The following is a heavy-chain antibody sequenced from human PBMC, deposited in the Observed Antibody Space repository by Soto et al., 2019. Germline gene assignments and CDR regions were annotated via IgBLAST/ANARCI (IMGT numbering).Heavy chain of an antibody. CDR3: AKDRAPNESRGYYGILIDY. D-gene: IGHD3-22*01. CDR1: GFTFSSYA. J-gene: IGHJ4*02. CDR2: ISASGGST. Sequence: EVQLLESGGGLVQPGGSLRLSCAASGFTFSSYAMSWVRQAPGKGLEWVSAISASGGSTYYADSVKGRFTISRDNSKNTLCLEMNSLRAEDTAIYYCAKDRAPNESRGYYGILIDYCGQGTLVTVSS. V-gene: IGHV3-23*01.